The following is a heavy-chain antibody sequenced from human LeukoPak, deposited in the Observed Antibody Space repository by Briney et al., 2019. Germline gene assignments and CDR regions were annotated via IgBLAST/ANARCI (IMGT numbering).Heavy chain of an antibody. CDR3: ASLPIDSSTGTFGWFDP. D-gene: IGHD1-14*01. Sequence: SETLSLTCTVSGGSISSDHWTWIRQPPGKGLEWIARISYSGSTNYNPALKSRVTISLDSSKHQFSLRLSSVTPADTAAYYCASLPIDSSTGTFGWFDPWGQGTLVTVSS. J-gene: IGHJ5*02. V-gene: IGHV4-59*01. CDR1: GGSISSDH. CDR2: ISYSGST.